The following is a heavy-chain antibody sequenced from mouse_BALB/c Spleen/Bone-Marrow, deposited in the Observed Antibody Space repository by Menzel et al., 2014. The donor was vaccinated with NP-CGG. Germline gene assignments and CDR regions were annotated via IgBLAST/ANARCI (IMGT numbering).Heavy chain of an antibody. Sequence: VQLQQSGPSLVQPSQSLSITCTVSGFSLTSYGVHWVRQSPGKGLEWLGVIWSGGSTDYNAAFISRLSISKDNSKSQVFFKMNSLQADDTAIYYCARNMGSYYGYLAYWGQGTLVTVSA. V-gene: IGHV2-4-1*01. D-gene: IGHD1-2*01. CDR3: ARNMGSYYGYLAY. J-gene: IGHJ3*01. CDR1: GFSLTSYG. CDR2: IWSGGST.